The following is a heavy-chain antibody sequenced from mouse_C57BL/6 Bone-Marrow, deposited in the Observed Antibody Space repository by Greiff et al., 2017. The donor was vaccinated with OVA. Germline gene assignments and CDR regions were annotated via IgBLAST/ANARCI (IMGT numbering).Heavy chain of an antibody. CDR2: ISSGSSTI. V-gene: IGHV5-17*01. CDR3: ARRPAIYDYDDWFAY. D-gene: IGHD2-4*01. Sequence: DVKLVESGGGLVKPGGSLKLSCAASGFTFSDYGMHWVRQAPEKGLEWVAYISSGSSTIYYADTVKGRFTISRDNAKNTLFLQMTSLRSEDTAMYYCARRPAIYDYDDWFAYGGQGTLVTVSA. CDR1: GFTFSDYG. J-gene: IGHJ3*01.